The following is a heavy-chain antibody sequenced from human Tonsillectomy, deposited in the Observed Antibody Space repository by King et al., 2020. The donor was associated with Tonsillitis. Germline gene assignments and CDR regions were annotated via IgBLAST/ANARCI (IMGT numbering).Heavy chain of an antibody. CDR1: GGSISSGDYY. J-gene: IGHJ3*02. V-gene: IGHV4-30-4*01. D-gene: IGHD3-22*01. CDR3: AREMYYYDSSGYSAFDI. Sequence: VQLQESGPGLVKPSQTLFLTCTVSGGSISSGDYYWSWIRQPPGKGLEWIGYIYYSGSTYYNPSLKSRVTISVDTSKNQFSLKLSSVTAADTAVYYCAREMYYYDSSGYSAFDIWGQGTMVTVSS. CDR2: IYYSGST.